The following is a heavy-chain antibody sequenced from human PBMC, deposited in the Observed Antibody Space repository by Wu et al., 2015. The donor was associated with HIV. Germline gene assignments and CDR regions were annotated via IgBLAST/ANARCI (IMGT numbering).Heavy chain of an antibody. CDR1: GGTFSSYA. CDR3: ARDHYFHSSGYYSGWFDP. CDR2: IIPIFGTA. D-gene: IGHD3-22*01. Sequence: QVQLVQSGAEVKKPGSSVKVSCKASGGTFSSYAISWVRQAPGQGLEWMGRIIPIFGTANYAQKFQGRVTITADESTSTAYMELSSLRSEDTAVYYCARDHYFHSSGYYSGWFDPWGQGTLVTVSS. V-gene: IGHV1-69*13. J-gene: IGHJ5*02.